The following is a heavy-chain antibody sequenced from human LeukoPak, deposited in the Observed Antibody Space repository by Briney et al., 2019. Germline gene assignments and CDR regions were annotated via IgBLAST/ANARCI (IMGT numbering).Heavy chain of an antibody. CDR2: INLNSGGT. D-gene: IGHD6-6*01. CDR1: GYTFTDYY. Sequence: ASVKVSCKSSGYTFTDYYMHWVRQAPGQGLEWMGWINLNSGGTKYAQKFQGRVTMTRDTSITTAYMELSRLTSDDTAVYYCARDDGRSSENAFDVWGQGAMVTVSS. V-gene: IGHV1-2*02. J-gene: IGHJ3*01. CDR3: ARDDGRSSENAFDV.